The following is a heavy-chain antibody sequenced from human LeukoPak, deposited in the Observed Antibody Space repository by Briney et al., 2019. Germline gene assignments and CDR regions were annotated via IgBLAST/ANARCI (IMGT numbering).Heavy chain of an antibody. J-gene: IGHJ5*02. V-gene: IGHV4-39*01. CDR3: ARRRAYNYFDP. CDR2: VDYRGTT. CDR1: GASISDSYYF. Sequence: SETLSLTCTVSGASISDSYYFWGWIRQPPGKGLEWIATVDYRGTTYYNSALKSRVTISAEKSKNQFYLNLNSMTAADTAVYFCARRRAYNYFDPWGQGTLVTVSS.